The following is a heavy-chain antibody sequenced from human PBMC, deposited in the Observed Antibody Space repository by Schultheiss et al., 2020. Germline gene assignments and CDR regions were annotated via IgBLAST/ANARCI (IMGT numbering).Heavy chain of an antibody. D-gene: IGHD1-26*01. CDR1: GGSISSYY. Sequence: SETLSLTCTVSGGSISSYYWSWIRQPPGKGLEWIGYIYYSGSTNYNPSLKSRVTISVDTSKNQFSLKLSSVTAADTAVYYCARDLNEKWVRSHYYYYMDVWGKGTTVTVSS. V-gene: IGHV4-59*12. J-gene: IGHJ6*03. CDR2: IYYSGST. CDR3: ARDLNEKWVRSHYYYYMDV.